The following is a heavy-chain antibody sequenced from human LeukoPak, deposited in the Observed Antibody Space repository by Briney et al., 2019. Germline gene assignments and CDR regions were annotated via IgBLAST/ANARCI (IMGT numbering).Heavy chain of an antibody. Sequence: SETLSLTCTVSGGSISSYYWSWIRQPPGKGLEWIGYIYYSGSTNYNPSLKSRVTISVDTSKNQFSLKLSSVTAADTAVYYCASKSPPDYKGGYYYYMDVWGKGTTVTVSS. CDR2: IYYSGST. CDR1: GGSISSYY. V-gene: IGHV4-59*01. CDR3: ASKSPPDYKGGYYYYMDV. D-gene: IGHD4-11*01. J-gene: IGHJ6*03.